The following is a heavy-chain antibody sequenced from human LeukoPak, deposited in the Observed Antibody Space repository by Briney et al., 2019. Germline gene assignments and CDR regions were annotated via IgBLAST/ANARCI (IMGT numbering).Heavy chain of an antibody. Sequence: GASVKVSCKASGGSFSSYVITWVRQAPGQGLEWMGRIIPVIGVSNFAQKVEGRVTISADKSTNTAHMELRRLESGDTAVYYCTREGVYAPDPSSYHRDAFDIWGQGTVVIVSS. V-gene: IGHV1-69*04. J-gene: IGHJ3*02. D-gene: IGHD3-16*02. CDR3: TREGVYAPDPSSYHRDAFDI. CDR2: IIPVIGVS. CDR1: GGSFSSYV.